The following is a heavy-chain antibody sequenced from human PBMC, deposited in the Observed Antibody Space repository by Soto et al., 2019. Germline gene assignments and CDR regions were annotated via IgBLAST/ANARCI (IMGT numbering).Heavy chain of an antibody. CDR3: TRDQMSNFSEGYYYGMDA. CDR1: GFTFGDYA. CDR2: IRSKAYGGTT. J-gene: IGHJ6*04. D-gene: IGHD3-3*01. V-gene: IGHV3-49*03. Sequence: GGSLRLSCTASGFTFGDYAMSWFRQAPGKGLEWVGFIRSKAYGGTTEYAASVKGRFTISRDDSKSIAYLQMNSLKTEDTAVHYWTRDQMSNFSEGYYYGMDAWGKGTTVTAPS.